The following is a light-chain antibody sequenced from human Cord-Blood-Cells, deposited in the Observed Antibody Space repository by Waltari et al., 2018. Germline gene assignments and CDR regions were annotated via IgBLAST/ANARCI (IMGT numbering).Light chain of an antibody. Sequence: QSALTQPASVSGSPGQSITISCTGTSSDVGGYNYVSWYQQHPGKAPKLMIYDVSNLPCGVSNLVSGSKSGNTASLTISVLQAEDEADYYCSSYTSSSTLVVFGGGTKLTVL. CDR3: SSYTSSSTLVV. J-gene: IGLJ2*01. V-gene: IGLV2-14*01. CDR2: DVS. CDR1: SSDVGGYNY.